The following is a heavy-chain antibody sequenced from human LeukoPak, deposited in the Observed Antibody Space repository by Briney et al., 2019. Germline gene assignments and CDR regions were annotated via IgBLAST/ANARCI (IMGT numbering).Heavy chain of an antibody. D-gene: IGHD6-13*01. CDR2: ISGSGGST. J-gene: IGHJ4*02. CDR3: ARDRCRSSSCDFDY. V-gene: IGHV3-23*01. Sequence: PGGSLRLSCAASGFTFSSYAMSWVRQAPGKGLEWVSAISGSGGSTYYADSVKGRFTISRDNAKNSLYLQMNSLRAEDTAVYYCARDRCRSSSCDFDYWGQGTLVTVSS. CDR1: GFTFSSYA.